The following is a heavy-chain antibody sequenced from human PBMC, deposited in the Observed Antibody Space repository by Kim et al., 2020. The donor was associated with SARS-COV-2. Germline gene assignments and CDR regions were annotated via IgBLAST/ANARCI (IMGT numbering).Heavy chain of an antibody. J-gene: IGHJ1*01. Sequence: SETLSLTCAVYGGSFSGYYWSWIRQPPGKGLEWIGEINHSGSTNYNPSLKSRVTISVDTSKNQFSLKLSSVTAADTAVYYCARGARMVAARRSLYFQHWG. D-gene: IGHD6-6*01. V-gene: IGHV4-34*01. CDR3: ARGARMVAARRSLYFQH. CDR2: INHSGST. CDR1: GGSFSGYY.